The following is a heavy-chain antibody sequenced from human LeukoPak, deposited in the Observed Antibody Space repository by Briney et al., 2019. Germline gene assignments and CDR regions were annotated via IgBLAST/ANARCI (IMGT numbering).Heavy chain of an antibody. Sequence: SETLSLTCSVSGDSISSSGYYWDWIRQPPGKGLEWIGSIHHSGNTNYNPSLKSRVTISVDTSKNQLSLKLSTVTAADTALYYCARHGEYYFDYWGQGTLVTVSS. D-gene: IGHD3-10*01. V-gene: IGHV4-39*07. J-gene: IGHJ4*02. CDR3: ARHGEYYFDY. CDR1: GDSISSSGYY. CDR2: IHHSGNT.